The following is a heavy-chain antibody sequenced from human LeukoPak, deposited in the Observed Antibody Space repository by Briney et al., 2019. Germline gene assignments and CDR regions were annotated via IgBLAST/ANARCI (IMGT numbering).Heavy chain of an antibody. D-gene: IGHD4-17*01. J-gene: IGHJ4*02. Sequence: GGSLRLSCAASGITFRSYAMHWVRQAPGKGLEWVSVITGSGGSTYYADSVRGRFTISRDNSKNTLYLQMNSLRAEDTAVYYCAKHISDYGDLYEYWGQGTLVTVSS. V-gene: IGHV3-23*01. CDR3: AKHISDYGDLYEY. CDR2: ITGSGGST. CDR1: GITFRSYA.